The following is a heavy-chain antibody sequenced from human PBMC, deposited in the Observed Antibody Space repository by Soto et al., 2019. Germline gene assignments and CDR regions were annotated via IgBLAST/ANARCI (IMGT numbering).Heavy chain of an antibody. D-gene: IGHD2-15*01. J-gene: IGHJ3*02. V-gene: IGHV3-23*01. CDR2: ITADGGT. CDR3: APHVSCSGGSCQYDAFAI. Sequence: EVQVLESGGGLVQPGGSLRLSCEGSEFTVSGHAMTWIRQAPGKGPEWVSTITADGGTYYADSVKGRFAMSRDTSESTLYLQRNSLGAEDTAAYYCAPHVSCSGGSCQYDAFAIRGQGTMVTVSS. CDR1: EFTVSGHA.